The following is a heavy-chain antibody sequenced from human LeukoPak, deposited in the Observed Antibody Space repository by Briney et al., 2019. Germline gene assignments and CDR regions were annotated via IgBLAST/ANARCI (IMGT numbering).Heavy chain of an antibody. J-gene: IGHJ4*02. D-gene: IGHD7-27*01. Sequence: GGSLRLSCAASGFTFSSYAMSWVRQAPGKGLEWVPAISGSGGSTYYADSVKGRFTISRDDSKNTLSLQMNSLRVEDTAVYYCARDLAWGAFDYWGQGTLVTVSS. CDR1: GFTFSSYA. V-gene: IGHV3-23*01. CDR2: ISGSGGST. CDR3: ARDLAWGAFDY.